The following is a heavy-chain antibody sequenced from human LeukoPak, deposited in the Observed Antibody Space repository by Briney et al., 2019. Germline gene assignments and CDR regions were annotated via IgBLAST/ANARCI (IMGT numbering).Heavy chain of an antibody. CDR1: GYTLTGYY. Sequence: ASVKVSCKASGYTLTGYYIHWVRQAPGQGLEWMGWIDPDSGGTNYAQKFQDWVTMTRDTSISTAYMELSGLRSDDTAVYFCARGGRGYQRDWFDRWGQGTLVTVSS. V-gene: IGHV1-2*04. D-gene: IGHD1-26*01. CDR3: ARGGRGYQRDWFDR. J-gene: IGHJ5*02. CDR2: IDPDSGGT.